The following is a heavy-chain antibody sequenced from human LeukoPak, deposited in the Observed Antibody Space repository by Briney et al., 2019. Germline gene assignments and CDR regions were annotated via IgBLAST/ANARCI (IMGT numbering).Heavy chain of an antibody. V-gene: IGHV3-20*04. CDR3: ARVLFSGYYHPYLDY. J-gene: IGHJ4*02. CDR2: INWNVGST. D-gene: IGHD3-22*01. CDR1: GFTFDDYG. Sequence: GGSLRLSCAASGFTFDDYGMSWVRQAPGKGLEWVSGINWNVGSTGYADSVKGRFTISRDNAKNSLYLQMNSLRAEETALYYCARVLFSGYYHPYLDYWGQGTLVTVSS.